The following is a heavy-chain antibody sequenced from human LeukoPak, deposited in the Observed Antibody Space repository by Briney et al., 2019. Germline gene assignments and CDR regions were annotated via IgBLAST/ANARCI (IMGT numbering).Heavy chain of an antibody. CDR1: GDSIRNFY. CDR2: IYQSGNT. CDR3: ARGNYGSGSYYVVDFDY. D-gene: IGHD3-10*01. Sequence: NPSETLSLTCTVSGDSIRNFYWNWIRQSPGKGPEWIGYIYQSGNTNYNPSLKSRLTMSIDTSKNQFSLNLNSVTAADTAVYYCARGNYGSGSYYVVDFDYWGQGTLVTFSS. V-gene: IGHV4-59*01. J-gene: IGHJ4*02.